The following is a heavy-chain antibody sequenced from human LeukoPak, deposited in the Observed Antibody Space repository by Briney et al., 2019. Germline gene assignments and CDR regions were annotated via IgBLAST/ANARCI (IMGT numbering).Heavy chain of an antibody. J-gene: IGHJ5*02. CDR1: GGSFSGYY. CDR2: INHSGST. Sequence: SETLSLTCAVYGGSFSGYYWSWIRQPPGKGLEWIGEINHSGSTNYNPSLKSRVTISVDTSKNQFSLKPSSVTAADTAVYYCARGAHHRYYDILTGSTHPNNWFDPWGQGTLVTVSS. V-gene: IGHV4-34*01. D-gene: IGHD3-9*01. CDR3: ARGAHHRYYDILTGSTHPNNWFDP.